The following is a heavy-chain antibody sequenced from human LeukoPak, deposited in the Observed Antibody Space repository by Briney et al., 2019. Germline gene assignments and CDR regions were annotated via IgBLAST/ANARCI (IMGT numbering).Heavy chain of an antibody. CDR2: IYSDNT. CDR1: GLTVSSNS. Sequence: PGGSLRLSCTVSGLTVSSNSMSWVRQAPGKGLEWVSFIYSDNTHYSDSVKGRFTISRDNAKNSLYLQMNSLRAEDTALYYCAKDLKGSGSYWGQGTLVTVSS. V-gene: IGHV3-53*05. D-gene: IGHD5-12*01. CDR3: AKDLKGSGSY. J-gene: IGHJ4*02.